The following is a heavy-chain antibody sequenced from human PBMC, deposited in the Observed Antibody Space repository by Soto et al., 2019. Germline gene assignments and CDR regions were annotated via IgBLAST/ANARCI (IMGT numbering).Heavy chain of an antibody. Sequence: VQLLESGGGLVQPGGSLRLSCAASGFTFSSYAMNWVRQAPGKGLEWVSGVSGNDGSTNYADSVRGRFTISRDTSRDTLYLQLNSLIAEDTAVYYCAKGYCGSTRCSFDYWGQGTLVTVSS. CDR1: GFTFSSYA. V-gene: IGHV3-23*01. J-gene: IGHJ4*02. CDR3: AKGYCGSTRCSFDY. D-gene: IGHD2-2*01. CDR2: VSGNDGST.